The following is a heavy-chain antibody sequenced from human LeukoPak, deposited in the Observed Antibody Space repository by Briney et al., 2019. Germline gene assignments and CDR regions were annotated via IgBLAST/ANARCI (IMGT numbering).Heavy chain of an antibody. Sequence: PGGSLRLSCAASGFTVSSSYMNWVRQAPGEGLEWVSVFYSGGSTYYADSVKGRFTISRDNSKNTLYLQMNSLRAEDTAVYYCARNRGYSGYEPFDSWGQGTLVTVSS. J-gene: IGHJ4*02. CDR1: GFTVSSSY. CDR2: FYSGGST. D-gene: IGHD5-12*01. CDR3: ARNRGYSGYEPFDS. V-gene: IGHV3-66*01.